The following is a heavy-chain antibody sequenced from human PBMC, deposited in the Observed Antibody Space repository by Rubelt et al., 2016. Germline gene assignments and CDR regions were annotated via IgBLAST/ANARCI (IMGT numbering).Heavy chain of an antibody. V-gene: IGHV4-39*07. CDR1: GGSISSSSYY. D-gene: IGHD3-9*01. J-gene: IGHJ4*02. CDR2: IYYSGST. Sequence: QLQLQESGPGLVKPSETLSLTCTVSGGSISSSSYYWGWIRQPPGKGLEWIGSIYYSGSTYYNPSLKSRVTISVDTSKNQLSLKLSAVTAADTAVYYCATRFTYYDILTGYFDYWGQGTLVTVSS. CDR3: ATRFTYYDILTGYFDY.